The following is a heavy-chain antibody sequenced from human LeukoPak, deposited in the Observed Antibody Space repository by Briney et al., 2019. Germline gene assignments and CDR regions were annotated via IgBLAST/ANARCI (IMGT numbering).Heavy chain of an antibody. J-gene: IGHJ4*02. V-gene: IGHV3-53*01. CDR1: GFTVSSNY. Sequence: GGSLRLSCAASGFTVSSNYMSWVRQAPGKGLEWVSVIYSGGSTYYADSVKGRFTISRDNSKNTLYLQMNSLRAEDTAVYYCARLVDTVYYFDYWGQGTLVTVSS. D-gene: IGHD5-18*01. CDR3: ARLVDTVYYFDY. CDR2: IYSGGST.